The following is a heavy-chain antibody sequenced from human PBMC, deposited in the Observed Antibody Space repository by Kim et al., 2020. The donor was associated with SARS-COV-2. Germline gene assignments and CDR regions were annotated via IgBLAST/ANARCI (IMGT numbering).Heavy chain of an antibody. D-gene: IGHD3-9*01. CDR3: ARDLSSITIFSL. V-gene: IGHV3-74*01. Sequence: TNYADSVKGRFTITRDNAKNTLFLQMSSLRAEDTAIYYCARDLSSITIFSLWGQGTLVTVSS. J-gene: IGHJ4*02. CDR2: T.